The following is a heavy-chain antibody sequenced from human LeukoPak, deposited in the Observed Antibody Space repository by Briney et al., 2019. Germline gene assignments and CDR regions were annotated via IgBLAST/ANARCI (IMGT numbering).Heavy chain of an antibody. D-gene: IGHD1-1*01. CDR3: ARDLGAVLGTVFLDY. J-gene: IGHJ4*02. CDR1: GFIFSSYS. Sequence: GALRLSCVTSGFIFSSYSMNWVRQAPGKGPEWVSSISSSSSYIYYADSVKGRFTISRDNAKNSLYLQMNSLRAEDTAVYYYARDLGAVLGTVFLDYWGQGTLVTVSS. V-gene: IGHV3-21*01. CDR2: ISSSSSYI.